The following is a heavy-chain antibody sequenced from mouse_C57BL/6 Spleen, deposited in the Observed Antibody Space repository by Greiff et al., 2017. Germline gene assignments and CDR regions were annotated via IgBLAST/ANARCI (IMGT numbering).Heavy chain of an antibody. CDR3: ARSNWDVFAY. CDR2: IRNKANGYTT. Sequence: EVMLVESGGGLVQPGGSLSLSCAASGFTFPDYYMSWVRQPPGKALEWLGFIRNKANGYTTEYSASVKGLFTISRDNSQSILYLQMNALRAEDSATYYCARSNWDVFAYWGQGTLVTVSA. J-gene: IGHJ3*01. V-gene: IGHV7-3*01. CDR1: GFTFPDYY. D-gene: IGHD4-1*01.